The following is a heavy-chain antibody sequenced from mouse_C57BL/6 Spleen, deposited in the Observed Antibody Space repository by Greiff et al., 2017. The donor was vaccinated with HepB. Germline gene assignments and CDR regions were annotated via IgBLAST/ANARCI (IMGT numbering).Heavy chain of an antibody. CDR1: GFTFSSYA. CDR3: AKDDLGLDY. D-gene: IGHD4-1*01. Sequence: EVQLVESGGGLVKPGGSLKLSCAASGFTFSSYAMSWVRQTPEKRLEWVATISDGGSYTYYPDNVKGRFTISRDNAKNNLYLQMNHLKSEDTAMYYCAKDDLGLDYWGQGTTLTVSS. CDR2: ISDGGSYT. V-gene: IGHV5-4*01. J-gene: IGHJ2*01.